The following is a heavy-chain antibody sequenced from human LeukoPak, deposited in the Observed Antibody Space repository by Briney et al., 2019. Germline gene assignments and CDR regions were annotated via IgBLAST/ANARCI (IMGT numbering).Heavy chain of an antibody. Sequence: PGGSLRLSCAASGFTFSSYAMSWVRQAPGKGLEWVSAISGSGGSTYYADSVKGRFTISRDNSKNTLYLQMNSLRAEDTAVYYCAKVARFWRGYFWEENVEFNDYWGQGTLVTVSS. CDR3: AKVARFWRGYFWEENVEFNDY. CDR1: GFTFSSYA. V-gene: IGHV3-23*01. CDR2: ISGSGGST. D-gene: IGHD3-3*01. J-gene: IGHJ4*02.